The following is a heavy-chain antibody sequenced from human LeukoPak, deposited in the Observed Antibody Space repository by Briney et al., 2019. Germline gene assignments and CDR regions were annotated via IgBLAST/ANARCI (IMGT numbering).Heavy chain of an antibody. CDR3: ARGGQYISGYYFDF. Sequence: GGSLRLSCAASGFTFNTYEMNWVRQAPGKGLEWLSYITSSASTAYYADSVKGRFTVSRDNARNSLYLQMNSLRADDTAVYYCARGGQYISGYYFDFWGQGTLLTVSS. D-gene: IGHD3-22*01. CDR2: ITSSASTA. CDR1: GFTFNTYE. V-gene: IGHV3-48*03. J-gene: IGHJ4*02.